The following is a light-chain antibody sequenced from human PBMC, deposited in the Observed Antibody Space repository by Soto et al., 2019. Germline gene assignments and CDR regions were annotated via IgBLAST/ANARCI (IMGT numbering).Light chain of an antibody. V-gene: IGKV3-20*01. CDR2: GAS. Sequence: EIVLTQSPGTLSLSPGERATLSCRASQSVSSNSLAWYQQKPGQAPRLLIYGASSRATGIPDRFSGGGSGTDFTLIINRLEPEDFAVYYCQRYGSSPPWTFGQGTKVEIK. CDR3: QRYGSSPPWT. J-gene: IGKJ1*01. CDR1: QSVSSNS.